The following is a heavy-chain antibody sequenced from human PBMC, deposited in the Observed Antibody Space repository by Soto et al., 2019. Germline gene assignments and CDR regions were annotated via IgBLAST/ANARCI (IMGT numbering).Heavy chain of an antibody. CDR3: ARDVDTTSHLNWFDP. D-gene: IGHD5-18*01. V-gene: IGHV3-33*01. CDR2: IWYDGITK. J-gene: IGHJ5*02. Sequence: GGSLRLSCEVSGFSLSVYGMHWVRQAPGKGLEWVAVIWYDGITKNYADSVKGRFTISRDSSKNTVYLQMDSLKVEDTAVYYCARDVDTTSHLNWFDPWGQGVMVTVS. CDR1: GFSLSVYG.